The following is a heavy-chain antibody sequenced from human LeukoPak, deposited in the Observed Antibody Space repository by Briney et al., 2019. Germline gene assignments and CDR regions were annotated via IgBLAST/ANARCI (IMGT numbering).Heavy chain of an antibody. Sequence: GASVKVSCKASGYSFTAYHTYWVRQAPGQGLEWMGWINPNSGGAKYAQKFQDRVTMTRDTSISTAYMELSRLRSDDTAVYYCAVGTYYYGSGSLDYWGQGTLVTVSS. CDR2: INPNSGGA. CDR3: AVGTYYYGSGSLDY. V-gene: IGHV1-2*02. J-gene: IGHJ4*02. CDR1: GYSFTAYH. D-gene: IGHD3-10*01.